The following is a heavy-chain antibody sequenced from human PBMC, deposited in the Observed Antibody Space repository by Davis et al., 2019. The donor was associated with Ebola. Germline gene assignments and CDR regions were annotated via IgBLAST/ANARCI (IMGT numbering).Heavy chain of an antibody. Sequence: GSLRLSCTVSGGSMSSFYWSWIRQSPGKGLEWIGNIYYSGTTNYSPSLKSRVTISGDTSKNQFSLNVSSVTAADTAVYYCARDRSETYSNYYYYYGMDVWGQGTTVTVSS. V-gene: IGHV4-59*01. J-gene: IGHJ6*02. CDR1: GGSMSSFY. CDR3: ARDRSETYSNYYYYYGMDV. D-gene: IGHD4-11*01. CDR2: IYYSGTT.